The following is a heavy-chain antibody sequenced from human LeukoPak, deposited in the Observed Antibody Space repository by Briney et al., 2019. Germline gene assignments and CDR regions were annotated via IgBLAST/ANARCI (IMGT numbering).Heavy chain of an antibody. D-gene: IGHD3-22*01. Sequence: PGGSLRLSCVASGFTFRSYAMHWVRQAPTKGLEWVAVISYDGRNDYYEESVKGRFTISRDNSKRTVYLQMNSLTAEDTAVYYCAEDSYYDSSGYYDHWGQGTLVTVSS. J-gene: IGHJ5*02. CDR1: GFTFRSYA. CDR3: AEDSYYDSSGYYDH. CDR2: ISYDGRND. V-gene: IGHV3-30*18.